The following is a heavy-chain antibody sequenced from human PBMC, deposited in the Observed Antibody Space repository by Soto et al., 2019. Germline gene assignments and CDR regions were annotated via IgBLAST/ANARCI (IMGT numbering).Heavy chain of an antibody. CDR2: ISGSGGTT. Sequence: GGSLRLSCAASGFTFSNSAMSWVRQAPGKGLEWVSSISGSGGTTYYADSVKGRFSFSRDNSRNTLYLQMNSLRAEDTALYYCAKGGISVSRIDYWGQGTLVTVPS. J-gene: IGHJ4*02. CDR1: GFTFSNSA. V-gene: IGHV3-23*01. D-gene: IGHD6-19*01. CDR3: AKGGISVSRIDY.